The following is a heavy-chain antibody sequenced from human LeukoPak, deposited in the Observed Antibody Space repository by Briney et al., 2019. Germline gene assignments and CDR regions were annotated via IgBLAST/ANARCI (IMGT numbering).Heavy chain of an antibody. CDR2: VSSYNGDT. Sequence: ASVKVSCKASGYTFTGYYMHWVRQAPGQGLEWMGWVSSYNGDTNYAQKFQGRVTMSTDTSTRTAYMELRSLRFDDTAIYYCAKDWHILTGRNCFDPWGQGTLVTVSS. J-gene: IGHJ5*02. CDR1: GYTFTGYY. CDR3: AKDWHILTGRNCFDP. D-gene: IGHD3-9*01. V-gene: IGHV1-2*02.